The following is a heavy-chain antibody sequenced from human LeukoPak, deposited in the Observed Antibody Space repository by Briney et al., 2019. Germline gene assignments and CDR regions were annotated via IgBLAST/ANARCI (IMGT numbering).Heavy chain of an antibody. D-gene: IGHD4-11*01. J-gene: IGHJ1*01. CDR3: ARGIDSRKVQY. Sequence: SETLSLTCTVSGGSISSFYWNWIRQPPGKGLELIGHIHPSGSSHYNPSLESRVTMSVDTSKNQFSLKLSSVTAADTAVYYCARGIDSRKVQYWGQGTLVTVSS. V-gene: IGHV4-59*01. CDR1: GGSISSFY. CDR2: IHPSGSS.